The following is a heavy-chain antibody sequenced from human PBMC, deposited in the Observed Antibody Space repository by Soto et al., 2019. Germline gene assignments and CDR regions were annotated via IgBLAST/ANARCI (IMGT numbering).Heavy chain of an antibody. CDR3: ARQGDSGSYCLMPNWFEP. D-gene: IGHD1-26*01. J-gene: IGHJ5*02. CDR1: SGSISISSTSYY. V-gene: IGHV4-39*01. Sequence: SETLSLTCTVSSGSISISSTSYYWGWIRQPPGKGLEWIGSIYYSGSTYYNPSLKSRVTISVDTSKNQFSLKLTSVTAADTAVYYCARQGDSGSYCLMPNWFEPWGQGTLVTVSA. CDR2: IYYSGST.